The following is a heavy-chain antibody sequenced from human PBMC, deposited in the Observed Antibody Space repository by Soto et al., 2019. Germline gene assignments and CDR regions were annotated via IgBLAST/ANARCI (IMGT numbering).Heavy chain of an antibody. D-gene: IGHD4-4*01. J-gene: IGHJ4*02. CDR3: AGSNRSHFDY. CDR2: IIPIFGTA. CDR1: GGTFSSYA. Sequence: GASVKVSCKASGGTFSSYAISWVRQAPGQGLEWMGGIIPIFGTANYAQKFQGRVTITADESTSTAYMELSSLRSEDTAVYYCAGSNRSHFDYWGQGTLVTVSS. V-gene: IGHV1-69*13.